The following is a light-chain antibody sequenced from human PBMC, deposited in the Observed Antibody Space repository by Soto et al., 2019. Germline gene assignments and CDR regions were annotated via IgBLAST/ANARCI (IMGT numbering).Light chain of an antibody. Sequence: QSVLTQPASVSGSPGQSITISCTGTRSDVGGYNYVSWYQQHPGKAPKLMIFEVSNRPSGVSNRFSGSKSGNTATLTSYGLQAEDEADYYCSSYTGFSTLYVFGTGTKVTVL. V-gene: IGLV2-14*01. CDR1: RSDVGGYNY. CDR2: EVS. J-gene: IGLJ1*01. CDR3: SSYTGFSTLYV.